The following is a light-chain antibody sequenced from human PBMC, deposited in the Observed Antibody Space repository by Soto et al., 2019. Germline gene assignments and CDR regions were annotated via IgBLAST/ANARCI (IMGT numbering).Light chain of an antibody. CDR2: LGS. CDR1: QSLLHSNGYNY. Sequence: DIVMTQSPLSLPVTPGEPASISCRSSQSLLHSNGYNYLDWYLQKPGQSPKLLIYLGSNRASGVPDRLSGSGSGTDFTLQISRVEAEDVGVYYCMQALQTITFGQGTRLEIK. CDR3: MQALQTIT. V-gene: IGKV2-28*01. J-gene: IGKJ5*01.